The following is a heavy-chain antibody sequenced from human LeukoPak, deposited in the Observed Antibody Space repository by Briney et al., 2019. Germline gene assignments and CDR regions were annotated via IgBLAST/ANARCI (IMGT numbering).Heavy chain of an antibody. CDR3: ARDGSGSPDY. D-gene: IGHD3-10*01. CDR1: GFTFSNYA. V-gene: IGHV3-64*01. J-gene: IGHJ4*02. CDR2: ISDNGRQT. Sequence: GGSLRLSCAASGFTFSNYAIHWVRQAPGKGLEYVSAISDNGRQTFYTNSVKDRFTISRDNSKNTLYLQTGSLRAEDMAVYYCARDGSGSPDYWGQGTLVTVSS.